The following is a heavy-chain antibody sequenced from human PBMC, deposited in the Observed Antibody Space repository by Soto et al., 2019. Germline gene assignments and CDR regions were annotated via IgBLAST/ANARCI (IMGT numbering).Heavy chain of an antibody. CDR3: AREGIAVAGTRSYYYGMDV. CDR1: GGSISSYY. CDR2: IYYSGST. Sequence: SETLSLTCTVSGGSISSYYWSWIRQPPGKGLEWIGYIYYSGSTNYIPSLKSRVTISVDTSKNQFSLKLSSVTAADTAVYYCAREGIAVAGTRSYYYGMDVWGQGTTVTVSS. J-gene: IGHJ6*02. D-gene: IGHD6-19*01. V-gene: IGHV4-59*01.